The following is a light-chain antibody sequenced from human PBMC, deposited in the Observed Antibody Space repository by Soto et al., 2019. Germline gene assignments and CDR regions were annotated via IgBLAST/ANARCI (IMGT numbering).Light chain of an antibody. CDR1: QSVSSN. J-gene: IGKJ2*01. CDR3: QQYNSYTT. V-gene: IGKV3-15*01. Sequence: EILMTQSPVTLSVSPGERATLSCRASQSVSSNLAWYQQKPGQAPSLLIYGAFTRATGIPARFSGTGSGTEFTLTISSLQSEDFATYYCQQYNSYTTFGQGTKVDIK. CDR2: GAF.